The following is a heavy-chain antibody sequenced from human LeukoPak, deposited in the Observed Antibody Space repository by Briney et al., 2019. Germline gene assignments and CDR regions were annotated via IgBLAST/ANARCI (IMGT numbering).Heavy chain of an antibody. V-gene: IGHV4-34*03. Sequence: SETLSLTCTVSGGSISSYYWSWIRQPPGKGLEWIGEINHGGSTNYNPSLKSRVTISIDMSKNQFSLRLTSVTAADTGVYLGSIDHWGQGALVTVSS. CDR3: SIDH. D-gene: IGHD1-26*01. CDR1: GGSISSYY. CDR2: INHGGST. J-gene: IGHJ4*02.